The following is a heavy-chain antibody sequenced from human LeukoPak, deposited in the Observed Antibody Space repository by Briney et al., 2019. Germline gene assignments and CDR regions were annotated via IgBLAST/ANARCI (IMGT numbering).Heavy chain of an antibody. CDR3: ARGGQFSTGAHFDY. D-gene: IGHD1-26*01. Sequence: GASVKVSCKASGGTFSTYSISWVRQAPGQGLEWMGRIIPILAKANYAQKFQGRVTITADKSTGTAYMDLSSLRSEDTAVYYCARGGQFSTGAHFDYWGQGTPVTVSS. CDR2: IIPILAKA. CDR1: GGTFSTYS. J-gene: IGHJ4*02. V-gene: IGHV1-69*04.